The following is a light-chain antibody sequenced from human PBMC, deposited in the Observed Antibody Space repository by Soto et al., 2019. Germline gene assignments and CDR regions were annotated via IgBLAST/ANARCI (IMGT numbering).Light chain of an antibody. V-gene: IGKV3-11*01. CDR3: QQRSNWPPWT. CDR2: DAS. CDR1: QSVSSY. J-gene: IGKJ1*01. Sequence: IVLTQSPGTLSLSPGERATLSCRASQSVSSYLAWYQQKPGQAPRLLIYDASNRATGIPARFSGSGSGTDFTLSISSLEPEDFAVYYCQQRSNWPPWTCGQGTKVDI.